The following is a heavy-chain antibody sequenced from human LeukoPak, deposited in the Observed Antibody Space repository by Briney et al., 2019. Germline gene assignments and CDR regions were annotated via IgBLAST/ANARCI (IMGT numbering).Heavy chain of an antibody. CDR2: ISGSGGST. J-gene: IGHJ3*02. V-gene: IGHV3-23*01. D-gene: IGHD3-3*01. CDR1: GFTFSSYA. Sequence: PGGSLRLSCAASGFTFSSYAMSWVRQAPGKGLEWVSAISGSGGSTYYADSVKGRFTISRDNSKNTLYLQMNSLRAEDTAVYYCAKTYYDFWSGKTTGAFDIWGQGTMVTVSS. CDR3: AKTYYDFWSGKTTGAFDI.